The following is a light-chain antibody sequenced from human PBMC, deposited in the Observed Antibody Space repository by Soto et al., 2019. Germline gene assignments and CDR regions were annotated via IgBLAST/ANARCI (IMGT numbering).Light chain of an antibody. CDR3: QSYDSSLVV. V-gene: IGLV1-40*01. J-gene: IGLJ2*01. CDR1: SSNIGAGYD. CDR2: GNS. Sequence: SVLTQPPSVSGAPGQRVTISCTGSSSNIGAGYDVHWYQQLPGTAPKLLIYGNSNRPSGVPDRFSGSKSGTSASLAITGLQAEDEADYYCQSYDSSLVVFGGGTQLTVL.